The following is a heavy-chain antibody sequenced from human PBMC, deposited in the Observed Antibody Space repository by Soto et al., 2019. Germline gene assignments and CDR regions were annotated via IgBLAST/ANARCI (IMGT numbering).Heavy chain of an antibody. CDR2: IDPSDSYT. CDR3: VRRISGAKDGYNPFYYSGMDV. CDR1: GYSFTNYG. V-gene: IGHV5-10-1*01. J-gene: IGHJ6*02. D-gene: IGHD5-12*01. Sequence: GESLRISCKGSGYSFTNYGSNWVRQMPGKGLEWMGTIDPSDSYTIYSPSFQGHVTISVDKSVNTAYLQWSSLKASDTAMYYCVRRISGAKDGYNPFYYSGMDVWGQGTTVTVSS.